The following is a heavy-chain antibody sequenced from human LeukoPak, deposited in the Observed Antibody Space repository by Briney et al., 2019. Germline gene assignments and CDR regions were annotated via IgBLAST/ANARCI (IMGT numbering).Heavy chain of an antibody. D-gene: IGHD3-22*01. V-gene: IGHV1-69*05. CDR1: GGTFSSYA. CDR2: IIPIFGTA. J-gene: IGHJ3*02. Sequence: SVKVSCKASGGTFSSYAISWVRHAPGQGLEWMGGIIPIFGTANYAQKFQGRVTITTDESTSTAYMELSSLRSEDTAVYYCARLLYYYDSSGPHAFDIWGQGTMVTVSS. CDR3: ARLLYYYDSSGPHAFDI.